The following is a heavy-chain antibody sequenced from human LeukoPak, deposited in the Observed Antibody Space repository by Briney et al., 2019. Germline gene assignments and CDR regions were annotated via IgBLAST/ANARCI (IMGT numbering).Heavy chain of an antibody. J-gene: IGHJ4*02. D-gene: IGHD2-21*02. CDR2: ISSSNSTI. V-gene: IGHV3-23*01. CDR3: TKRLRDSRAFDH. Sequence: PGGSLRLSCAASGFSFSNYAMNWVRQAPGKRLEWVAGISSSNSTINYADPVKGRFTISRDNSKNTVYLQMNSLTAEDTALYYCTKRLRDSRAFDHWGPGTLVSVSS. CDR1: GFSFSNYA.